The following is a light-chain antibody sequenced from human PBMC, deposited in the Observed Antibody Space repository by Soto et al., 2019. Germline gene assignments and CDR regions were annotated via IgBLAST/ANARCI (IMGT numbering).Light chain of an antibody. CDR2: EVN. V-gene: IGLV2-8*01. CDR3: RSYVGSNKLRV. J-gene: IGLJ1*01. CDR1: SSDVGGYNF. Sequence: QSALTQPPSASGSPGQSVTISCTGTSSDVGGYNFVSWFQQHPGKAPKLIIYEVNERPSGVPDRFSGSKSGNTASLTISGLQADDDADYYCRSYVGSNKLRVFGTGTKLTVL.